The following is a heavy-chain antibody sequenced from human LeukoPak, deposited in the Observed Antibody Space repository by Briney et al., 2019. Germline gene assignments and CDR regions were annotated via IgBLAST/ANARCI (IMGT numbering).Heavy chain of an antibody. CDR3: AKIPAITFGGVIVFDY. D-gene: IGHD3-16*02. CDR2: ISGSGGST. Sequence: TGGSLRLSCAASGFTFSSYAMSWVRQAPGKGLEWVSAISGSGGSTYYADSVKGRFTISRDNSKNTLYLQMNSLRAEDTAVYYCAKIPAITFGGVIVFDYWGQGTLVTVSS. J-gene: IGHJ4*02. V-gene: IGHV3-23*01. CDR1: GFTFSSYA.